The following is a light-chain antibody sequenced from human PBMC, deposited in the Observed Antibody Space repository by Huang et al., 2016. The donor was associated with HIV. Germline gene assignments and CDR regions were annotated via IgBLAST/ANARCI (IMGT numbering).Light chain of an antibody. CDR2: GAS. Sequence: DIQMTQSPASLSASVGDRVTITCRATQSSSNYVNWYQQKPGKAPTLLIYGASTLQSGVPSRFSGSGSGTDFTLTISSLQPEDFTTYYCQQSYNTPPTFGQGTKVEI. J-gene: IGKJ1*01. CDR3: QQSYNTPPT. V-gene: IGKV1-39*01. CDR1: QSSSNY.